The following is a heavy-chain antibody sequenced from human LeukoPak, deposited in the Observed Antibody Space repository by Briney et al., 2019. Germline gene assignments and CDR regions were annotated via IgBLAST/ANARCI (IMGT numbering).Heavy chain of an antibody. CDR3: AKDRIATVVTPYDY. V-gene: IGHV3-23*01. Sequence: GGSLRLSCAASGFTFSSYAMSWVRQAPGKGLEWVSAISGSGGSTNYADSVKGRFTISRDNSKNTLYLQMNSLRAEDTAVYYCAKDRIATVVTPYDYWGQGTLVTVSS. D-gene: IGHD4-23*01. CDR1: GFTFSSYA. J-gene: IGHJ4*02. CDR2: ISGSGGST.